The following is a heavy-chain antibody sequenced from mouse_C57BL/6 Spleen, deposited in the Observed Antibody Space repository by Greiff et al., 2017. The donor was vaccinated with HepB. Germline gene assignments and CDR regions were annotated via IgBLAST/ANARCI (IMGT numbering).Heavy chain of an antibody. CDR1: GYTFTDYY. D-gene: IGHD2-1*01. CDR2: INPNNGGT. Sequence: VQLQQSGPELVKPGASVKISCKASGYTFTDYYMNWVKQSHGKSLEWIGDINPNNGGTSYNQKFKGKATLTVDKSSSTAYMELRSLTSEDSAVYYCARYGNSVYFDYWGQGTTLTVSS. J-gene: IGHJ2*01. CDR3: ARYGNSVYFDY. V-gene: IGHV1-26*01.